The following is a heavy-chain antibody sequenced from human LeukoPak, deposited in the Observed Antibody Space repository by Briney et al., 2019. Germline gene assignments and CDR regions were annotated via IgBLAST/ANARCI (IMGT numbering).Heavy chain of an antibody. CDR3: WTELVGFDAFDI. Sequence: GGSLRLSCAASGFTFDDYAMHWVRQAPGKGLEWVSGISWNSGSIGYADSVKGRFTISRDNAKNSLYLQMNSLRAEDTALYYSWTELVGFDAFDIWGQGTMVTVSS. CDR1: GFTFDDYA. D-gene: IGHD2-15*01. CDR2: ISWNSGSI. V-gene: IGHV3-9*01. J-gene: IGHJ3*02.